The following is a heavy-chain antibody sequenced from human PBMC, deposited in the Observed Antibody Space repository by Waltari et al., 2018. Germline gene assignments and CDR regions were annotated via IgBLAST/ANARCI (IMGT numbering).Heavy chain of an antibody. Sequence: QVQLQQWGAGLLKPSETLSLTCAVYGGSLSGYWWTWIRQSPGKGLEWKGKIGHRGATHYNSSRKSRLTISLDTAKNQFSLQLTSVTAADTAVYYCARNGPYFDVDYWGHGTLVTVSS. CDR2: IGHRGAT. J-gene: IGHJ4*01. CDR3: ARNGPYFDVDY. D-gene: IGHD3-9*01. V-gene: IGHV4-34*01. CDR1: GGSLSGYW.